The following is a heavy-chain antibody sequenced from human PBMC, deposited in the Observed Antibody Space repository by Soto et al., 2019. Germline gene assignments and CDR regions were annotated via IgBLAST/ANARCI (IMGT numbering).Heavy chain of an antibody. Sequence: SVKASCKASVYIFTDHYIHWVRQAPGQGLEWMGWINPISGDTDYAQKFQGRVIMTRDTSILTAYMDLSRLKSDDTAVYYCATVRRSPYGVDVWGQGTTVTASS. J-gene: IGHJ6*02. D-gene: IGHD3-16*01. CDR1: VYIFTDHY. CDR3: ATVRRSPYGVDV. V-gene: IGHV1-2*02. CDR2: INPISGDT.